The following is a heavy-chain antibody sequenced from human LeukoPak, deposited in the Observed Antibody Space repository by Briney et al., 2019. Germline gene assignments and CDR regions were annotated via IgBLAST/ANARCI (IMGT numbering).Heavy chain of an antibody. CDR1: GGSFSGYY. Sequence: SESLSLTCAVYGGSFSGYYWSWIRQPPGKGLEWIGEINHSGSTNYNPSLKSRVTISVDTSKNQFSLKLSSVTAADTAVYYCARARDIVVVPAAIYFDYWGQGTLVTVSS. D-gene: IGHD2-2*01. J-gene: IGHJ4*02. CDR3: ARARDIVVVPAAIYFDY. CDR2: INHSGST. V-gene: IGHV4-34*01.